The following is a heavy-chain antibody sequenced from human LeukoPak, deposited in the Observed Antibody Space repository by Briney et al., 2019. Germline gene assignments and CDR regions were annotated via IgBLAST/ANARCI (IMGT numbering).Heavy chain of an antibody. CDR3: ARTMYITGSSDFDY. CDR1: GFTFNIYA. D-gene: IGHD1-26*01. CDR2: ISYDGSKT. V-gene: IGHV3-30-3*01. J-gene: IGHJ4*02. Sequence: PGRSLRLSCAASGFTFNIYAMHGVRQAPGKGLEWVAVISYDGSKTYYADSVKGRFTISRDNSNNTLYLQMNSLRAEDTALYYCARTMYITGSSDFDYWGQGTLVTVSS.